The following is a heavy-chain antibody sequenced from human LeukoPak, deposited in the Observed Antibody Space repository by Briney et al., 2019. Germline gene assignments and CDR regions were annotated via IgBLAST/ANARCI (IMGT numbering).Heavy chain of an antibody. D-gene: IGHD3-10*01. CDR3: TTDLGLTMIRGVIVY. V-gene: IGHV3-15*01. CDR2: IKSKGDGETI. J-gene: IGHJ4*02. CDR1: GFTFTNAW. Sequence: GGSLRLSCAASGFTFTNAWMSWVRQAPGKGREWVGRIKSKGDGETIDNAAPVKGRFTMSRDDSKATLYLQMNSLKAEDTAVYYCTTDLGLTMIRGVIVYWGQGALVTVSS.